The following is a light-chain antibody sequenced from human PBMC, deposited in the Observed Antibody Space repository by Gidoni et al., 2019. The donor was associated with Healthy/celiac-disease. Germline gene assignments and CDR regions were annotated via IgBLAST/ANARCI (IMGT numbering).Light chain of an antibody. J-gene: IGKJ4*01. V-gene: IGKV4-1*01. CDR2: WAS. CDR3: QQYYSTPLT. Sequence: DIVMTQSPDPLAVSLGERATINCKSSQSVLYPPNNKNYLAWYQQKPGQPPKLLIYWASTRESGVPDRFSGSGSGTDFTLTISSLQAEDVAVYYCQQYYSTPLTFGGGTKVEIK. CDR1: QSVLYPPNNKNY.